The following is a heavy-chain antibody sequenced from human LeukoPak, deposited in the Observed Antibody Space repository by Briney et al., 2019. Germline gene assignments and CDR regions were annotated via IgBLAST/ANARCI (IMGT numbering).Heavy chain of an antibody. V-gene: IGHV3-23*01. J-gene: IGHJ4*02. Sequence: GGSLRLSCAASGFTINNYAMSWVRQAPGKGLEWVSTISGSGGRTYYADSVKGRSTISRDNSKNTLYLQMNSLRAEDTAVYYCARRAGAYSHPYDYWGQGTLVTVSS. CDR1: GFTINNYA. D-gene: IGHD4/OR15-4a*01. CDR3: ARRAGAYSHPYDY. CDR2: ISGSGGRT.